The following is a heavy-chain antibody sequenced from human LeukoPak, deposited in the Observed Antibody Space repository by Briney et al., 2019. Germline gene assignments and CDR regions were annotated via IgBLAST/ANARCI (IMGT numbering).Heavy chain of an antibody. CDR1: GFTFSSYA. D-gene: IGHD6-6*01. V-gene: IGHV3-23*01. CDR2: ISGTGYNT. J-gene: IGHJ4*02. CDR3: AKWKYSNSGIDDY. Sequence: PPAGSLRLSCAASGFTFSSYAMSWVRQVPGEGLEWVSVISGTGYNTYYADFVKGRFTISRDNSKNMLYLQMNGLRAEDTAVYYCAKWKYSNSGIDDYWGQGTLVTVSS.